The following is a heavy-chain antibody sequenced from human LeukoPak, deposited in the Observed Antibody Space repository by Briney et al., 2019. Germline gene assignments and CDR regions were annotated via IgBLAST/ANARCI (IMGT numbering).Heavy chain of an antibody. J-gene: IGHJ6*02. CDR2: ISGSGGTA. CDR1: GFTFSIYA. V-gene: IGHV3-23*01. CDR3: AREPDGMDV. Sequence: GGSLRLSCAASGFTFSIYAMSWVRQAPGKGLEWVSAISGSGGTAYYADSVKGRFTISRDNAKNSLYLQMNSLRAEDTAVYYCAREPDGMDVWGQGTTVTVSS.